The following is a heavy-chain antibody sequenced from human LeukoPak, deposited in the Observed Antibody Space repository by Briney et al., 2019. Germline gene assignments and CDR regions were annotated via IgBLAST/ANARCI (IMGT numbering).Heavy chain of an antibody. CDR2: IIPILGIA. J-gene: IGHJ4*02. Sequence: SVKVSCKASGGTFSSYAISWVRQAPGQGLEWMGRIIPILGIANYAQKFQGRVTITADKSTSTAYMELSSLRSEDMAVYYCARDSSGYSSGWYRIDYWGQGTLVTVFS. V-gene: IGHV1-69*04. CDR3: ARDSSGYSSGWYRIDY. D-gene: IGHD6-19*01. CDR1: GGTFSSYA.